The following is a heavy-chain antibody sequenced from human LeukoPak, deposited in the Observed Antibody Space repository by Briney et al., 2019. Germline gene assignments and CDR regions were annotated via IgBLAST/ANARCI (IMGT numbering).Heavy chain of an antibody. CDR3: ARSYGGNPELTDF. Sequence: GGSLRLSCTATGFRISNYGMHWLRQAPGKGLEWVEQIFFDGSTKYYAVSVQGRFTISRDNSKHMLILQLNKLIADDKLVHCCARSYGGNPELTDFGGEGTLVTVSS. CDR1: GFRISNYG. J-gene: IGHJ4*02. D-gene: IGHD4-23*01. CDR2: IFFDGSTK. V-gene: IGHV3-33*01.